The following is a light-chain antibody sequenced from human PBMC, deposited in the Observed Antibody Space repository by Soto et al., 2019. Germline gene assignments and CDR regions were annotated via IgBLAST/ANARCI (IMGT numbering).Light chain of an antibody. CDR2: EVS. CDR3: FSYTSSTAYV. CDR1: SSVVGGYKY. Sequence: QSVLTQPASVSGSPGQSITISCTGTSSVVGGYKYVSWYQLHPGKAPKLMIYEVSNRPSGISNRFSASKSGNTASLTISGLQAEDEADYYCFSYTSSTAYVFGTGTKVTVL. J-gene: IGLJ1*01. V-gene: IGLV2-14*01.